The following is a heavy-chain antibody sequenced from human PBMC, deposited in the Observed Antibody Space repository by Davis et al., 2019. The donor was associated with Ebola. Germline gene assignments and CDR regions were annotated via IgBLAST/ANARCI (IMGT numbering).Heavy chain of an antibody. D-gene: IGHD4-17*01. V-gene: IGHV4-39*01. Sequence: SEPLSLPSSAPGGSISTANHHRASILQPPGRGPEWIASIPYSRSTYYNQSLKSRASTSVDTSTNQFSLTLSSVTASGTAVYYRARPHYGDYSWLFSSGMDVWGQGTTVTVSS. CDR2: IPYSRST. J-gene: IGHJ6*02. CDR1: GGSISTANHH. CDR3: ARPHYGDYSWLFSSGMDV.